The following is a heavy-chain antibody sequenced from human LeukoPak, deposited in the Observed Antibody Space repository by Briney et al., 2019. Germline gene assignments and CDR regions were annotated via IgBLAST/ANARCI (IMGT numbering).Heavy chain of an antibody. D-gene: IGHD1-26*01. Sequence: ASVKVSCKASGYTFTASSMHWVRQAPGQGLEWMGWITPNSGGTNFAQKFQGRVTMTRDTSISTAYMELSRLRSDDTAVYYCTAGYGSNYYYFDSWGQGTLVSVTS. CDR1: GYTFTASS. CDR3: TAGYGSNYYYFDS. CDR2: ITPNSGGT. J-gene: IGHJ4*02. V-gene: IGHV1-2*02.